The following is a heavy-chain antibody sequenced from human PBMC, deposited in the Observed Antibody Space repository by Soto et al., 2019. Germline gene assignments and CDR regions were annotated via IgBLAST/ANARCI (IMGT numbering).Heavy chain of an antibody. CDR1: GFTFSSYA. CDR2: ISYDGSKR. V-gene: IGHV3-30-3*01. J-gene: IGHJ4*02. Sequence: QVQLVESGGGVVQPGRSLRLSCAASGFTFSSYAMHWVRQAPGKGLEWVAVISYDGSKRYYADSVKGRVNIYRDNSKNTLYRQMNCLRAEGTAVYYCARGNRLAPHPGECFDCWGQGTLVTVSS. D-gene: IGHD3-10*01. CDR3: ARGNRLAPHPGECFDC.